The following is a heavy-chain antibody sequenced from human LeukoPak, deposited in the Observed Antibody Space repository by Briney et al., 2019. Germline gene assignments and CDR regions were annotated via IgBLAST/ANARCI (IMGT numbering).Heavy chain of an antibody. V-gene: IGHV5-51*01. D-gene: IGHD3-22*01. J-gene: IGHJ4*02. CDR1: GGTFSSYA. CDR3: ARLKDSSGYYEPIDY. Sequence: KVSCKASGGTFSSYAISWVRQMPGKGLEWMGIIYPGDSDTRYSPSFQGQVTISADKSISTAYLQWSSLKASDTAMYYCARLKDSSGYYEPIDYWGQGTLVTVSS. CDR2: IYPGDSDT.